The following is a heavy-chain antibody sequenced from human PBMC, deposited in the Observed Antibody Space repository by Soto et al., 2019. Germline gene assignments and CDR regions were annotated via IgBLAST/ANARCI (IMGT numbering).Heavy chain of an antibody. J-gene: IGHJ5*02. Sequence: GGSLRLSCAASGFTFSDYYMSWIRQAPGKGLEWVSYISSSGSTIYYADSVKGRFTISRDNARNSLYLQMNSLRAEDTAVYYCVRDSVYYDYVWGSYRPRGWFDPWGQGTLVTVSS. CDR1: GFTFSDYY. CDR2: ISSSGSTI. V-gene: IGHV3-11*01. D-gene: IGHD3-16*02. CDR3: VRDSVYYDYVWGSYRPRGWFDP.